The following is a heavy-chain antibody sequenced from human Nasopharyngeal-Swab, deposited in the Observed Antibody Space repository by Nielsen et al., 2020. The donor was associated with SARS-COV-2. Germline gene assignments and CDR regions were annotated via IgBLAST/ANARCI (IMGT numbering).Heavy chain of an antibody. V-gene: IGHV3-9*01. CDR2: ISWNSGSI. CDR3: AKGLSSWRLEGYFQH. D-gene: IGHD6-13*01. CDR1: GFTFDDYA. J-gene: IGHJ1*01. Sequence: SLKISCAASGFTFDDYAMHWVRQAPGKGLEWVSGISWNSGSIGYADSVKGRFTISRDNAKNSLYLQMNSLRAEDTALYYCAKGLSSWRLEGYFQHWGQGTLVTVSS.